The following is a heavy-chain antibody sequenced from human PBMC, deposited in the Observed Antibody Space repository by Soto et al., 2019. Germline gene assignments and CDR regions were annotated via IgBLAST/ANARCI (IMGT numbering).Heavy chain of an antibody. J-gene: IGHJ2*01. CDR2: ISGSADST. V-gene: IGHV3-23*01. CDR3: ARGSSSGWPWYFDL. D-gene: IGHD6-19*01. Sequence: GSLRLSCAASGFTFSTSAMSWVRQAPGKGLEWVSAISGSADSTYYADSVRGRFTISRDHSKDTLYLQMNSLRADDTAVYYCARGSSSGWPWYFDLWGRGTLVTVSS. CDR1: GFTFSTSA.